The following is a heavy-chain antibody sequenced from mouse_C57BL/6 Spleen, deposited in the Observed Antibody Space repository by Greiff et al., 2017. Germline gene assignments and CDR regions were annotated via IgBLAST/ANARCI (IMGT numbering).Heavy chain of an antibody. CDR2: INPNNGGT. CDR3: ARSNYGRSSLDY. J-gene: IGHJ2*01. D-gene: IGHD1-1*01. V-gene: IGHV1-18*01. CDR1: GYTFTDYN. Sequence: DVKLVESGPELVKPGASVKIPCKASGYTFTDYNMDWVKQSHGKSLEWIGDINPNNGGTIYNQKFKGKATLTVDKSSSTAYMELRSLTSEDTAVYYCARSNYGRSSLDYWGQGTTLTVSS.